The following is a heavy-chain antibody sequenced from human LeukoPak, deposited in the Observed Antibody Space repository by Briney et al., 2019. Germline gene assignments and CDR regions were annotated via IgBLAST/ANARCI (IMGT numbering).Heavy chain of an antibody. CDR2: ISSSGSTI. CDR3: ARGRGPYYYYYYYMDV. V-gene: IGHV3-48*03. Sequence: GGSLRLSCAASGVTFSSYEMNWVRQAPGKGLEWVSYISSSGSTIYYADSVKGRFTISRDNAKNSLYLQMNSLRAEDTAVYYCARGRGPYYYYYYYMDVWGKGTTVTVSS. CDR1: GVTFSSYE. D-gene: IGHD5-24*01. J-gene: IGHJ6*03.